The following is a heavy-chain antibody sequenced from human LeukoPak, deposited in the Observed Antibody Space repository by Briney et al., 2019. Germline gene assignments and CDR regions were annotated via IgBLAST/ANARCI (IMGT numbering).Heavy chain of an antibody. CDR3: ERGSRNFGVAPPGAPMDV. CDR1: GYSFSRYC. J-gene: IGHJ6*01. CDR2: FYPGDCET. V-gene: IGHV5-51*01. Sequence: GEALKTSCKGSGYSFSRYCNGWVRQLPGEGVEGMGIFYPGDCETRYSPSFQGQVTISADKSISTAYLQWSSLKASETAMYYCERGSRNFGVAPPGAPMDVWGQGKTVTASS. D-gene: IGHD3-3*02.